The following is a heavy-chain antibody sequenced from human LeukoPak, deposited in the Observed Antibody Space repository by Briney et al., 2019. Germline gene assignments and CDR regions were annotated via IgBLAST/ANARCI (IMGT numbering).Heavy chain of an antibody. V-gene: IGHV3-23*01. CDR1: GFTFGSYA. CDR3: GKATVGYSSGQKPAWPVDY. J-gene: IGHJ4*02. CDR2: IFGSGGSP. Sequence: GGSLRLSCEASGFTFGSYAMYWVRQAPGQGLEWVAGIFGSGGSPHYADSVKGRFTISRDNSQNTVYLHINSLRAEDTAVYYCGKATVGYSSGQKPAWPVDYWGQGTLVTVSS. D-gene: IGHD5-18*01.